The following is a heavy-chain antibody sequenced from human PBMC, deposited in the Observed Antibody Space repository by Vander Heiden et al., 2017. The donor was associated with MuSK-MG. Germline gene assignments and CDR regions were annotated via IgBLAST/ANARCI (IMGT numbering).Heavy chain of an antibody. CDR3: ARDGTYSFDY. CDR1: GGSISSYY. J-gene: IGHJ4*02. Sequence: QVQLQESGPGLVKPSETLSLTCTVSGGSISSYYWSWIRQPAGKGLEWIGRIYTSGSTNDNPSLKSRVTMSVDTSKNQFSLKMSSVTAADTAVYDGARDGTYSFDYWGQGTLVTVSS. V-gene: IGHV4-4*07. CDR2: IYTSGST.